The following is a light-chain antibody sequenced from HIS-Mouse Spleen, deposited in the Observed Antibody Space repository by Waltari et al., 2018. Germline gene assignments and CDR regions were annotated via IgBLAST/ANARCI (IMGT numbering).Light chain of an antibody. V-gene: IGKV1-27*01. CDR1: QGLSKY. J-gene: IGKJ3*01. CDR3: QKYNSAPFT. Sequence: DIQMTQFRSSLSASVGDRVTITCRASQGLSKYLAWYHQKPGKVPKLLIYAASTLQSGVPSRFSCSGSGTDFTLTISRLQPEDVATYYCQKYNSAPFTFGPATKVDI. CDR2: AAS.